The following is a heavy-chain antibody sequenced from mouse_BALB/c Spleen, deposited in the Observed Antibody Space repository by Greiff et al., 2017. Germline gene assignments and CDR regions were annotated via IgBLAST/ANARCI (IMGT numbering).Heavy chain of an antibody. CDR2: IWGDGST. CDR3: ARAWLSWYFDV. Sequence: QVQLKESGPGLVAPSQSLSITCTVSGFSLTGYGVNWVRQPPGKGLEWLGMIWGDGSTDYNSALKSRLSISKDNSKSQVFLKMNSLQTDDTARYYCARAWLSWYFDVWGAGTTVTVSS. CDR1: GFSLTGYG. J-gene: IGHJ1*01. V-gene: IGHV2-6-7*01. D-gene: IGHD2-2*01.